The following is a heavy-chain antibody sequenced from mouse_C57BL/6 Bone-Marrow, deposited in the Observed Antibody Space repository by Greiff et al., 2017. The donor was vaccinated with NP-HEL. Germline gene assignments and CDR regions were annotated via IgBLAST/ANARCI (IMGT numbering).Heavy chain of an antibody. CDR1: GYTFTSYW. J-gene: IGHJ4*01. D-gene: IGHD2-5*01. V-gene: IGHV1-55*01. Sequence: VQLQQPGAELVKPGASVKMSCKASGYTFTSYWITWVKQRPGQGLEWIGDIYPGSGSTNYNEKFKSKATLTVDKSASKAYMQLSSLTSEDSAVYYCARCEPTIVTTRAMDYWGQGTSVTVSS. CDR3: ARCEPTIVTTRAMDY. CDR2: IYPGSGST.